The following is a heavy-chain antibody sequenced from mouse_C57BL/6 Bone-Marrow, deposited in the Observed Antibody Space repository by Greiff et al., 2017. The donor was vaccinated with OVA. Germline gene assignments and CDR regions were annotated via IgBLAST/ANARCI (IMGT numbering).Heavy chain of an antibody. CDR2: IWGGGST. CDR3: AKTSHSNPGAMDY. CDR1: GFSLTSYG. J-gene: IGHJ4*01. D-gene: IGHD2-5*01. Sequence: VMLVESGPGLVAPSQSLSITCTVSGFSLTSYGVDWVRQPPGKGLEWLGVIWGGGSTNYNSAIMSRLSISKDNSKSQVFLKMNSLQTDDTAMYYCAKTSHSNPGAMDYWGQGTSVTVSS. V-gene: IGHV2-9*01.